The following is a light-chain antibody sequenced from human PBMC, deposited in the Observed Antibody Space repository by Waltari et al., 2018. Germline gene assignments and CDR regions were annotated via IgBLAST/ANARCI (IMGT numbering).Light chain of an antibody. CDR3: CSYEGTWV. J-gene: IGLJ3*02. Sequence: QSALTQPRSVSGSPGQSVTISCTGTGSDVGEYNYVSWYQQHPGQAPKLVIYDVTKRPSGVPDRFSGSKSGNSASLTVSGLQAEDEADYYCCSYEGTWVFGGGTKLTVL. V-gene: IGLV2-11*02. CDR2: DVT. CDR1: GSDVGEYNY.